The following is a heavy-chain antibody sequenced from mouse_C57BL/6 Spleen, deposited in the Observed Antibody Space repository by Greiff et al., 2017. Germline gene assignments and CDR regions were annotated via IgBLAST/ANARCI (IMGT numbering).Heavy chain of an antibody. J-gene: IGHJ4*01. D-gene: IGHD1-1*01. Sequence: VQLQQSGAELAKPGASVKLSCKASGYTFTSYWMHWVKQRPGQGLEWIGYINPSSGYTKYNQKFKDKATLTADKSSSTAYMQLSSLTYEDSAVYYCARGRSGIYYAMDDWGQGTSVTVSS. CDR2: INPSSGYT. CDR1: GYTFTSYW. V-gene: IGHV1-7*01. CDR3: ARGRSGIYYAMDD.